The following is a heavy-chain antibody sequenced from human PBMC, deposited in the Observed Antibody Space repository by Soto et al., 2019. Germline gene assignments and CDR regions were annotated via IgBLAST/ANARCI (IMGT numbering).Heavy chain of an antibody. V-gene: IGHV4-34*01. CDR2: INHSGST. D-gene: IGHD4-17*01. CDR1: GGSFSGYY. Sequence: SETLSLTCAVYGGSFSGYYWSWIRQPPGKGLEWIGEINHSGSTNYNPSLKSRVTISVDTSKNQFSLKLSSVTAADTAVYYCARGDFNDYGVLIDYWGQGTLVTVSS. J-gene: IGHJ4*02. CDR3: ARGDFNDYGVLIDY.